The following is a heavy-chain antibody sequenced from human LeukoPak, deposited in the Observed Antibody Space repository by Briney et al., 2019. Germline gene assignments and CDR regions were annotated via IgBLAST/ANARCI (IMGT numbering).Heavy chain of an antibody. D-gene: IGHD3-10*01. CDR2: ITKKTAI. J-gene: IGHJ5*02. CDR3: ARGTYYSGSGPGNWFDP. CDR1: GFGVSDYY. Sequence: MAGGSLRLSCAASGFGVSDYYMNWIRQSPGKGLEWVSHITKKTAIEYADSVKGRFTISRDNANNLLLLQMDSLRPEDTGVYYCARGTYYSGSGPGNWFDPWGHGTLVTVSS. V-gene: IGHV3-69-1*01.